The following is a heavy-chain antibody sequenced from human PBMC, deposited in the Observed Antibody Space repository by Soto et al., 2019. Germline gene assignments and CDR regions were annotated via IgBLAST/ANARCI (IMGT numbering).Heavy chain of an antibody. D-gene: IGHD2-2*01. J-gene: IGHJ6*03. CDR2: VNHSGST. Sequence: QVQLQQWGAGLLKPSETLSLTCAVHGGSLTGYYWSWIRQPPGKGLEWIGEVNHSGSTKYNPSLASRVTISVDTSKNQFSLRFTSVTVADTAVYYCARGESVVVPATPPRYYSYYMDVWGVGTTVAVSS. CDR1: GGSLTGYY. V-gene: IGHV4-34*01. CDR3: ARGESVVVPATPPRYYSYYMDV.